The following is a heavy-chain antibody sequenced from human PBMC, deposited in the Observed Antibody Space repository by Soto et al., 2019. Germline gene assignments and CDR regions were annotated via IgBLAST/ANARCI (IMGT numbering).Heavy chain of an antibody. V-gene: IGHV3-48*02. CDR1: GFTFSTYS. J-gene: IGHJ6*02. Sequence: PGGALRLSCAASGFTFSTYSMIWVRQAPGKGLEWVSFISSISTTIYYADSVKGRFTVSRDNAKNTLYLQMSSLRDEDTGVYYCARDGRPMDVWGRGTTVTVSS. CDR2: ISSISTTI. CDR3: ARDGRPMDV.